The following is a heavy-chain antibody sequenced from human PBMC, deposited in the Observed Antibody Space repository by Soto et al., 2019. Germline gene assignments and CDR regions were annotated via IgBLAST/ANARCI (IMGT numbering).Heavy chain of an antibody. CDR2: ISWNSGSI. CDR3: AKGGDYGDYVWFDY. J-gene: IGHJ4*02. Sequence: DVQLVESGGGLVQPGRSLRLSCAASGFTFDDYAMHWVRQAPGKGLEWVSGISWNSGSIGYADSVKGRFTISRDNAKNSLYLQMNSLRAEDTALYYCAKGGDYGDYVWFDYWGQGTLVTVSS. V-gene: IGHV3-9*01. CDR1: GFTFDDYA. D-gene: IGHD4-17*01.